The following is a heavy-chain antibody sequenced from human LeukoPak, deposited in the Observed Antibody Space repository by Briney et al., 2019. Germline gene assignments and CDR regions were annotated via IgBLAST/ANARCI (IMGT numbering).Heavy chain of an antibody. CDR1: GFTFSSYA. D-gene: IGHD3-22*01. V-gene: IGHV3-21*01. Sequence: GGSLRLSCAASGFTFSSYAMNWVRQAPGKGLGWVSSINDNSRSIFYTDSLKGRFTVSRDNAKNSLYLQMNNLRAEDTAVYYCAKSVNSYYDWFDPWGQGTLVIVSS. CDR3: AKSVNSYYDWFDP. CDR2: INDNSRSI. J-gene: IGHJ5*02.